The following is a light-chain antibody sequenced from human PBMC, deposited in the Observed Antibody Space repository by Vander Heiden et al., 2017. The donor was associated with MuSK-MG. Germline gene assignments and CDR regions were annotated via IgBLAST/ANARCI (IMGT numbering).Light chain of an antibody. V-gene: IGLV1-40*01. CDR1: SSNIETDYD. CDR3: QSYDSSLSSVV. J-gene: IGLJ2*01. Sequence: HSVLTQPPSVSGPPGQRVTISCTGSSSNIETDYDVHWYQVVRRTAPKLLIFDNSNRPSGVPDRFSGPKSGASASLAITGLQAEDEADYYCQSYDSSLSSVVFGGGTKLTVL. CDR2: DNS.